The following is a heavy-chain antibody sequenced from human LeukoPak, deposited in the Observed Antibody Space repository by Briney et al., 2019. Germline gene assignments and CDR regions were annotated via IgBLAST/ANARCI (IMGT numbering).Heavy chain of an antibody. V-gene: IGHV3-48*01. CDR1: GFTFNSYS. Sequence: GSLRLSCAASGFTFNSYSMNWVLQAPGKGLEWVSYISSSSSAIYYADSVKGRFTVSRDNAKKSLYLQMNSLRAEDTAVYYCAKGVRCIAAADDAFDIWGRGTMVTVSS. CDR2: ISSSSSAI. CDR3: AKGVRCIAAADDAFDI. J-gene: IGHJ3*02. D-gene: IGHD6-13*01.